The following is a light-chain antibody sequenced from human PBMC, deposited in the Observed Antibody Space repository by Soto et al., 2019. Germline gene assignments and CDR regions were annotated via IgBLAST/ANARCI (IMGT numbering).Light chain of an antibody. J-gene: IGKJ1*01. CDR2: AAS. CDR3: QQRYRAPRT. Sequence: DIQVPQSPSSLSASVGDRVTITCRASQSISSYLNSYQQKPGKAPKFLIFAASSLQSGVPSRFSGSGSGTDFTLTISSLQPEDFATYYCQQRYRAPRTFGQGTKVEIK. V-gene: IGKV1-39*01. CDR1: QSISSY.